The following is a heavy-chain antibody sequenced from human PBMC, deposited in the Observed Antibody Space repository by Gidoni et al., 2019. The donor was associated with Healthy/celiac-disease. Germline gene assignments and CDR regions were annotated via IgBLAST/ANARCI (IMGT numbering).Heavy chain of an antibody. CDR3: ARLPDILTGYSFIY. CDR2: IYYSGST. J-gene: IGHJ4*02. Sequence: ESGPGLVKPSETLSLTCTVSGGSISSSSYYWGWIRQPPGKGLEWIGSIYYSGSTYYNPSLKSRVTISVDTSKNQFSLKLSSVTAADTAVYYCARLPDILTGYSFIYWGQGTLVTVSS. CDR1: GGSISSSSYY. D-gene: IGHD3-9*01. V-gene: IGHV4-39*01.